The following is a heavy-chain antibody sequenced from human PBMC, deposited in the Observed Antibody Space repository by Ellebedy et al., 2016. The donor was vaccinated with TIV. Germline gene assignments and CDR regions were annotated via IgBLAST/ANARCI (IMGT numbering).Heavy chain of an antibody. V-gene: IGHV4-34*01. J-gene: IGHJ4*02. Sequence: MPSETLSLTCDVYGGSFSGYFWSWIRQSPGKGLEWIGEINHSGSTNYNPSLKSRVTISVDTSKNQISLKMSSVTAEDTAVYYCARFFESGSTGDYWGQGTLVTVSS. CDR3: ARFFESGSTGDY. D-gene: IGHD3-10*01. CDR2: INHSGST. CDR1: GGSFSGYF.